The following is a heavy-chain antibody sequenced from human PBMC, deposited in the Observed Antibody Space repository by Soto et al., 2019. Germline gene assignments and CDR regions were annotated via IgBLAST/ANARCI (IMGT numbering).Heavy chain of an antibody. CDR2: INSVGSST. CDR3: VGAAAGGLDY. J-gene: IGHJ4*02. V-gene: IGHV3-74*01. CDR1: GFTFSSYW. Sequence: GSLRLSCTASGFTFSSYWMHWVRQAPGKGLVWVSRINSVGSSTTYADSVKGRFTISRDNAKNTLYLQMNSLRAEDTAEYYCVGAAAGGLDYWGQGTLVTVSS. D-gene: IGHD6-13*01.